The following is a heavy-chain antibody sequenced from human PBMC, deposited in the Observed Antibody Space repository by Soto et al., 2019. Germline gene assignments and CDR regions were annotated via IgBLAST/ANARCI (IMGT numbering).Heavy chain of an antibody. CDR1: GGPISSYY. CDR3: ARAPSAVSWFDP. V-gene: IGHV4-59*12. CDR2: IYYSGST. D-gene: IGHD3-10*01. Sequence: KTSETLSLTCTVSGGPISSYYWSWIRQPPGKGLEWIGYIYYSGSTYYNPSLKSRVTISVDTSKNQFSLKLSSVTAADTAVYYCARAPSAVSWFDPWGQGTLVTVSS. J-gene: IGHJ5*02.